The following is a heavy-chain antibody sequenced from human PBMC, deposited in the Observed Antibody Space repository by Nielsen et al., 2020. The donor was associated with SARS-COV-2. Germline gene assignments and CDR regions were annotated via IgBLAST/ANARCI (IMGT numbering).Heavy chain of an antibody. Sequence: GGSLRLSCKGSGYSFTSYWIGWVRQMPGKGLEWMGIIYPGDSDTRYSPSFQGQVTISADKSISTAYLQWSSLKASDTAMYYCARLPKRYCSSTSCTEDYWGQGTLVIVSS. D-gene: IGHD2-2*01. CDR3: ARLPKRYCSSTSCTEDY. V-gene: IGHV5-51*01. CDR1: GYSFTSYW. J-gene: IGHJ4*02. CDR2: IYPGDSDT.